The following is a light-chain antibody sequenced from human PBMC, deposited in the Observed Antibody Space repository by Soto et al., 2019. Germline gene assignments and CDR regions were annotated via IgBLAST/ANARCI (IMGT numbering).Light chain of an antibody. CDR1: QSLLHSNGYNY. V-gene: IGKV2-28*01. Sequence: DMVMTQSPLSLPVTPGEPASIPCRSSQSLLHSNGYNYLDWYLQKPGQSPQLLIYLGSNRSCGDPDRFSRSGSGPDVTLKNSRVEAEDVGVYYCMHALQPPLPFGGGPRVEIK. CDR3: MHALQPPLP. J-gene: IGKJ4*02. CDR2: LGS.